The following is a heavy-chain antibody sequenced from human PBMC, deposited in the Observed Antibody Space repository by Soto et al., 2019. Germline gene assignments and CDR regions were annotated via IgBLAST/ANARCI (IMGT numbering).Heavy chain of an antibody. V-gene: IGHV4-30-2*01. Sequence: SETLSLTCAVSGGSISSGGYSWSWIRQPPGKGLEWIGYIYHSGSTYYNPSLKSRVTISVDRSKNQFSLKLSSVTAEDTAVYYCARRVEGYFDLWGQGALVTVSS. CDR1: GGSISSGGYS. CDR2: IYHSGST. J-gene: IGHJ4*02. D-gene: IGHD2-2*01. CDR3: ARRVEGYFDL.